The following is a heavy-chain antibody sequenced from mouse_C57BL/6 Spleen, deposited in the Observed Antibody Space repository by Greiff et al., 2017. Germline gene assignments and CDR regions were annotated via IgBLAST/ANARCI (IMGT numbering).Heavy chain of an antibody. CDR3: ARDRMVTTARRYFGV. V-gene: IGHV1-26*01. J-gene: IGHJ1*03. CDR2: INPNNGGT. CDR1: GYTFTDYY. D-gene: IGHD2-2*01. Sequence: EVQLQQSGPELVKPGASVKISCKASGYTFTDYYMNWVKQSHGKSLEWIGDINPNNGGTSYNQKFKGKATLTVDKSSSTAYMELRSLTSEDSAVYYCARDRMVTTARRYFGVWGTGTTVTVSS.